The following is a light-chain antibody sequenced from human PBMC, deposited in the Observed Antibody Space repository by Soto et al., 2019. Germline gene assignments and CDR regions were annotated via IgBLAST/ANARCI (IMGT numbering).Light chain of an antibody. CDR1: QSISSSY. J-gene: IGKJ5*01. CDR3: QQYGSSPPIT. Sequence: EIVFTQSPGTLCLSPGERATLSCRGSQSISSSYLAWYQQKTGQAPRLLIYDASSRATGIPDRFSGSGSGTDFTLIISRLEPEDFAVYYCQQYGSSPPITLGQGTRLEIK. V-gene: IGKV3-20*01. CDR2: DAS.